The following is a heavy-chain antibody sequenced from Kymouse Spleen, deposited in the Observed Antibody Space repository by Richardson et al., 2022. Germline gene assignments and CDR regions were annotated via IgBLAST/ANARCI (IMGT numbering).Heavy chain of an antibody. CDR1: GFTFSSYG. D-gene: IGHD6-13*01. V-gene: IGHV3-33*01. CDR3: ARDRVAAAGNFDY. J-gene: IGHJ4*02. CDR2: IWYDGSNK. Sequence: QVQLVESGGGVVQPGRSLRLSCAASGFTFSSYGMHWVRQAPGKGLEWVAVIWYDGSNKYYADSVKGRFTISRDNSKNTLYLQMNSLRAEDTAVYYCARDRVAAAGNFDYWGQGTLVTVSS.